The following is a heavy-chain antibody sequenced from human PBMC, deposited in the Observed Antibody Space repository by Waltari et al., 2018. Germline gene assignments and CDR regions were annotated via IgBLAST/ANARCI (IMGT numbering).Heavy chain of an antibody. CDR2: VIPIHGIT. CDR3: ARDRGVGSGWYEYFQL. CDR1: GGTFSNYA. V-gene: IGHV1-69*04. D-gene: IGHD6-19*01. J-gene: IGHJ1*01. Sequence: QVQLVQSGAEVKKPGSSVKVSCKASGGTFSNYASSWVRQAPGQGLEWMGGVIPIHGITNYAQKFQGSVTITADESTSTVYMELRRLRSEDTAVYFCARDRGVGSGWYEYFQLWGQGTLVTVSS.